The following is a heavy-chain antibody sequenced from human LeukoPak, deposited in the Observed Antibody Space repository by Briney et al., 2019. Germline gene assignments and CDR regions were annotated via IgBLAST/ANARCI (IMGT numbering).Heavy chain of an antibody. Sequence: GASVKVSCKASGYTFTSYGISWVRQAPGQGLEWMGWISAYNGNTNYAQKLQGRVTMTTDTSTSTAYMELRSLRSDDTAVYYCARDHVGLITMIVVADAFDIWGQGTMVTVSS. CDR1: GYTFTSYG. V-gene: IGHV1-18*01. D-gene: IGHD3-22*01. CDR3: ARDHVGLITMIVVADAFDI. J-gene: IGHJ3*02. CDR2: ISAYNGNT.